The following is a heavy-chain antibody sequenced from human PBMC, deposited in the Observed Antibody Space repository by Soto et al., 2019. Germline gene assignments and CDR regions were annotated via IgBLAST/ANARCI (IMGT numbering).Heavy chain of an antibody. CDR3: AHRHTGDSSGWPRVGFDY. CDR1: GFSLSTSGVG. Sequence: QITLKESGPTLVKPTQTLTLTCTFSGFSLSTSGVGVGWIRQPPGKALEWLALIYWDDDKRYSPSLKSRLTITKDTSKNQVVLTMTNMDPVDTATYYCAHRHTGDSSGWPRVGFDYWGQGTLVTVSS. J-gene: IGHJ4*02. D-gene: IGHD6-19*01. CDR2: IYWDDDK. V-gene: IGHV2-5*02.